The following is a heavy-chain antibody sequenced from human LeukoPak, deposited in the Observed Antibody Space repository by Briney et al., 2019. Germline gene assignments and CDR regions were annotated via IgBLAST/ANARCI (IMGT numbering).Heavy chain of an antibody. Sequence: PGGSLRLSCAASGFTFSSYTMNWVRQAPAKGLEWVSYISSSSSIIYYSDSVKGRFTISRDNAKSSLYLQMNSLRAEDTAVYYCARDYGCSGSSCYSIDYWGQGTLVTVSS. V-gene: IGHV3-48*01. CDR2: ISSSSSII. CDR3: ARDYGCSGSSCYSIDY. CDR1: GFTFSSYT. D-gene: IGHD2-15*01. J-gene: IGHJ4*02.